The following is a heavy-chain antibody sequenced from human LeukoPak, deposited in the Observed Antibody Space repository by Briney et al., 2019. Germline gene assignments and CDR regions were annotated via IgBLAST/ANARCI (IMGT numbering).Heavy chain of an antibody. J-gene: IGHJ5*02. CDR3: ARVGIAARTLYNWFDP. CDR2: ITYSSTYI. D-gene: IGHD6-6*01. V-gene: IGHV3-21*01. CDR1: GFTFSNYN. Sequence: GGSLRLSCAASGFTFSNYNMNWVRQAPGKVLEWVSSITYSSTYIYYADSVKGRFTISRDNAKNSLYLQMNSPRAEDTAVYYCARVGIAARTLYNWFDPWGQGTLVTVSS.